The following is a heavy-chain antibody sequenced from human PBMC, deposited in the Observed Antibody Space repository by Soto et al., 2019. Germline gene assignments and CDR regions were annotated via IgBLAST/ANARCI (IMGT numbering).Heavy chain of an antibody. CDR1: GYTFTSNY. CDR2: INPGGGNT. Sequence: ASVKVSCKASGYTFTSNYIHWARRAPGQGLEWMGTINPGGGNTTYAQKFQGRVTMTRDTSTSTVYMDLRSLTSKDTDVYYCARDHSIASSGAWWLDPWGQGTLVTVSS. D-gene: IGHD6-13*01. J-gene: IGHJ5*02. CDR3: ARDHSIASSGAWWLDP. V-gene: IGHV1-46*01.